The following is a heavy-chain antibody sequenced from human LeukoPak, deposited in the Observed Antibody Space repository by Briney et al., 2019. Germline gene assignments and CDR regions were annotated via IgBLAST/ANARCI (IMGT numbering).Heavy chain of an antibody. D-gene: IGHD1-1*01. J-gene: IGHJ4*02. Sequence: GGSLRLSCAASGFTFKIYNMHWVRQAPGKGLEWVAFVEDDESSDSYADSVKGRFTISRDNSKSTVYLEMNSLRPEDTGVYYCVKDARKYMFDYWGQGILVTVSS. CDR1: GFTFKIYN. CDR3: VKDARKYMFDY. V-gene: IGHV3-30*02. CDR2: VEDDESSD.